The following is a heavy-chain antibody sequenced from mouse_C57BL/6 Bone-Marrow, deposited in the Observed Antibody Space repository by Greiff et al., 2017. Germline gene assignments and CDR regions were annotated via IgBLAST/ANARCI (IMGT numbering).Heavy chain of an antibody. J-gene: IGHJ1*03. Sequence: VQLQQSGAELVRPGASVKLSCTASGFNIKDDYMHWVKQRPEQGLEWIGWIDPENGDTEYASKFQGKATITADTSSNTAYLQLSSLTSEDTAVYYCTTLGPGLYWYFDVWGTGTTVTVSS. CDR1: GFNIKDDY. CDR2: IDPENGDT. CDR3: TTLGPGLYWYFDV. D-gene: IGHD4-1*01. V-gene: IGHV14-4*01.